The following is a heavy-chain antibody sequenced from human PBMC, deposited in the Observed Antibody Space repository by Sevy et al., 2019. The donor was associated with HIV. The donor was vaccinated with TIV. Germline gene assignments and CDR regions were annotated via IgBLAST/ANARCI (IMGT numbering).Heavy chain of an antibody. J-gene: IGHJ3*02. CDR3: ARLYYYDSSGYYKDTRDAFDI. D-gene: IGHD3-22*01. Sequence: GGSLRLSCAASGFTFSSYSMNWVRQAPGKGLEWVSSISSSSSYIYYADSVKGRFTISRDNAKNSLYLQMNSLRAEDTAVYYCARLYYYDSSGYYKDTRDAFDIWGQGTMVTVSS. CDR2: ISSSSSYI. CDR1: GFTFSSYS. V-gene: IGHV3-21*01.